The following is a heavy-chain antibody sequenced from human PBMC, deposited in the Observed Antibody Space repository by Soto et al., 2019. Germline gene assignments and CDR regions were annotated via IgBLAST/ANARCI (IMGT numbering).Heavy chain of an antibody. V-gene: IGHV4-34*01. CDR2: INHRGST. Sequence: QVQLRQWGAGLLKPSETLSLTCAVFGGSFSDYYWSWIRQPPGKGLEWIGEINHRGSTNYNPSLNSRATRSVDSSTNQFSLKLNSVTAADTAVYYCARRCSGSSCYTSGAFDIWGQGTMVTVSS. J-gene: IGHJ3*02. CDR3: ARRCSGSSCYTSGAFDI. D-gene: IGHD2-15*01. CDR1: GGSFSDYY.